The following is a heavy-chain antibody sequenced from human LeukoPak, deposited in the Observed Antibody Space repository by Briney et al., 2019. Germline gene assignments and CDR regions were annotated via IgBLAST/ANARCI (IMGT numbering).Heavy chain of an antibody. CDR2: IYYSGST. J-gene: IGHJ3*02. CDR1: GGSTSSGSYY. Sequence: SQTLSLTCTVSGGSTSSGSYYWSWIRQPAGKGLEWIGYIYYSGSTNYNPSFKSRVTISVDTSKNQFSLKLSSVTAADTAVYYCARDQSQYYGDYGDDAFDIWGQGTMVTVSS. CDR3: ARDQSQYYGDYGDDAFDI. V-gene: IGHV4-61*10. D-gene: IGHD4-17*01.